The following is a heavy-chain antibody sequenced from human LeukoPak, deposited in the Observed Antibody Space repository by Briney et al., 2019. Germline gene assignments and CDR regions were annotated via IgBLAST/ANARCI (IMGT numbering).Heavy chain of an antibody. CDR2: IYSSGST. V-gene: IGHV4-4*09. J-gene: IGHJ4*02. CDR3: ARHPSTFAPFDY. D-gene: IGHD3-3*02. Sequence: PSETLSLTCTVSGGPISNYYWSRIRQPPGKGLEWIGYIYSSGSTNYNPSLKSRVTISVDTSKNQFSLKLSSVTAADTAVYYCARHPSTFAPFDYWGQETLVTVSS. CDR1: GGPISNYY.